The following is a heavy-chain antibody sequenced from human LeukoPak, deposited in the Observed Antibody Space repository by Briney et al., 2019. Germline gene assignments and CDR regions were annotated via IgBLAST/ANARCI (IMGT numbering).Heavy chain of an antibody. CDR3: ARPGHYGSGGVWFDNWFDP. V-gene: IGHV5-51*01. D-gene: IGHD3-10*01. J-gene: IGHJ5*02. Sequence: LGESLKISCKGSGYSFTSYWIGWVRQMPGKGLEWMGIIYPGDSDTRYSPSFQGQVTISADKSISTAYLQWSSLKASDTAMYYCARPGHYGSGGVWFDNWFDPWGQGTLVTVSS. CDR2: IYPGDSDT. CDR1: GYSFTSYW.